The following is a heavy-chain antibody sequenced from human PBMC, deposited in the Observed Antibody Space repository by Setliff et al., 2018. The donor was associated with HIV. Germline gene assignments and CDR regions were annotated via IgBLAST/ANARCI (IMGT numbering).Heavy chain of an antibody. CDR2: IYASGST. CDR3: ARDGAAVGGTHGLDS. Sequence: SETLSLTCSVSGGSISSYSCSWIRQPPGKGLEWIGYIYASGSTNYNPSLKSRVSMSVDTPNNQFSLKVTSLSAADTAVYYCARDGAAVGGTHGLDSWGQGTLVTVSS. CDR1: GGSISSYS. D-gene: IGHD6-19*01. V-gene: IGHV4-4*08. J-gene: IGHJ4*02.